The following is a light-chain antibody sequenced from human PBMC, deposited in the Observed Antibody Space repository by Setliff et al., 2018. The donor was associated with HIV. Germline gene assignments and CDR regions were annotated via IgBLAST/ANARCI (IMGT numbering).Light chain of an antibody. CDR1: TGAVTSTHY. CDR2: DTS. J-gene: IGLJ2*01. Sequence: QAVVTQEPSLTVSPGGTATLTCGSSTGAVTSTHYPYWFQQKPGQAPRTLISDTSDKHPWTPAQFSGSLLGGKAALTLSGAQPEDEAEYYCLLSYSGPRVFSGGTKVTVL. V-gene: IGLV7-46*01. CDR3: LLSYSGPRV.